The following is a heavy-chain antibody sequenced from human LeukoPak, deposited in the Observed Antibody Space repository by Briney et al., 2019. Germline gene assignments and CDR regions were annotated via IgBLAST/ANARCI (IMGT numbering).Heavy chain of an antibody. Sequence: GASVKVSCKVSGYTLTELSMHWGRQAPGKGLEWRGGFDPEDGETIYAQKFQGRVTMTEDTSTDTAYMELSSLRSEDTAVYYCATSGTYGRLYDYVWGSSSDAFDIWGQGTMVTVSS. CDR3: ATSGTYGRLYDYVWGSSSDAFDI. CDR2: FDPEDGET. CDR1: GYTLTELS. D-gene: IGHD3-16*01. V-gene: IGHV1-24*01. J-gene: IGHJ3*02.